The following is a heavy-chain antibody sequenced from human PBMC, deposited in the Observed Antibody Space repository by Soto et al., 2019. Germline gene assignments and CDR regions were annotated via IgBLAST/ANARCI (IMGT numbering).Heavy chain of an antibody. CDR1: GVSILSSSYY. V-gene: IGHV4-39*01. J-gene: IGHJ4*02. Sequence: SENLSLTCTGFGVSILSSSYYWVWIRQPPGKGLEWIGSIYYSGSAYYTPSLKSRVTISVDTSKNQFSLKLSSVTAADTAVYDGARRKGGQGYFEDWGQGTRVDVAS. D-gene: IGHD1-26*01. CDR2: IYYSGSA. CDR3: ARRKGGQGYFED.